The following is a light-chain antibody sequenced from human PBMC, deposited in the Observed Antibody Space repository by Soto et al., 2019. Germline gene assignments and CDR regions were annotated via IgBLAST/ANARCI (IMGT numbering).Light chain of an antibody. CDR1: QSVSTK. CDR3: QQHDQGWT. Sequence: EMVMTQSPATLSVSLGERATLSCRASQSVSTKLVWYQQKPGQAPRLLIYGASTRATGIQARFSGSGSGTEFTLTISSLQSEDFAVYYCQQHDQGWTFGQGTKVEIK. CDR2: GAS. J-gene: IGKJ1*01. V-gene: IGKV3-15*01.